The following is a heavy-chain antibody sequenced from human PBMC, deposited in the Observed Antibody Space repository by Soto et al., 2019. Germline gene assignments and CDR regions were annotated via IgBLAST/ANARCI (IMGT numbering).Heavy chain of an antibody. J-gene: IGHJ5*02. D-gene: IGHD3-3*01. V-gene: IGHV1-18*01. CDR1: GYTFTSYG. CDR2: ISAYNGNT. CDR3: ARDPMYYDFWSGYFRWFDP. Sequence: VASVKVSCKASGYTFTSYGISWVRQAPGQGLEWMGWISAYNGNTNYAQKLQGRVTMTTDTSTSTAYMELRSLRSDDTAVYYCARDPMYYDFWSGYFRWFDPWGQGTLVTVSS.